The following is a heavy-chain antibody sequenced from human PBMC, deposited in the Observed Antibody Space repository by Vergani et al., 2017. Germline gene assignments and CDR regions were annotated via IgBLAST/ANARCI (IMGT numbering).Heavy chain of an antibody. CDR1: GGTFSSNS. J-gene: IGHJ4*02. V-gene: IGHV1-69*13. CDR2: IIPIFGTT. Sequence: QGQLAQSGAEVKKPGSSVKVSCKASGGTFSSNSISWVRQAPGQGLEWMGRIIPIFGTTSYAQKFQGRVTILADESTSTAYMELSSLRSEDTAVYYCAGRGLAAAGSGGYDGWGQGTLVTVSS. D-gene: IGHD6-13*01. CDR3: AGRGLAAAGSGGYDG.